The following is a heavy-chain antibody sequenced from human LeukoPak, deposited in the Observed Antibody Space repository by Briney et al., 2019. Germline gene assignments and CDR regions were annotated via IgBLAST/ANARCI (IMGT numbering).Heavy chain of an antibody. CDR1: GGSISSGGYS. J-gene: IGHJ5*02. CDR2: IYHSGST. D-gene: IGHD7-27*01. Sequence: SQTLSLTCAVSGGSISSGGYSWSWIRQPPGKGLEWLGYIYHSGSTYYNPSLKSRVTISVDRSKNQFSLKLNSVTAADTAVYYCARDRTAGDNWFDPWGQGTLVTVSS. CDR3: ARDRTAGDNWFDP. V-gene: IGHV4-30-2*01.